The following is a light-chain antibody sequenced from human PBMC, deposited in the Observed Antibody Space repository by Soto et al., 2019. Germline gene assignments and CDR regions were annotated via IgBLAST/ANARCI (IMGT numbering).Light chain of an antibody. Sequence: LTQSPTTLSVSRWKRATLXXRVSQSVRSSNLALYQQRPGKAPRLXIYRASSRATDIPDTFSGSGAATDFTLTISRLEPEDFAVYYCQQYESAPETFGQGTKVEIK. CDR1: QSVRSSN. CDR3: QQYESAPET. V-gene: IGKV3-20*01. J-gene: IGKJ1*01. CDR2: RAS.